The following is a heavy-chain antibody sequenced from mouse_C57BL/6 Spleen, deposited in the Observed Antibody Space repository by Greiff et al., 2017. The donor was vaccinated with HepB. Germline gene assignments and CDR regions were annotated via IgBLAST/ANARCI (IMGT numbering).Heavy chain of an antibody. CDR3: ASLLYYDYEGDY. Sequence: QVQLKQSGAELARPGASVKLSCKASGYTFTSYGISWVKQRTGQGLEWIGEIYPRSGNTYYNEKFKGKATLTADKSSSTAYMELRSLTSEDSAVYFCASLLYYDYEGDYWGQGTTLTVSS. D-gene: IGHD2-4*01. CDR1: GYTFTSYG. CDR2: IYPRSGNT. V-gene: IGHV1-81*01. J-gene: IGHJ2*01.